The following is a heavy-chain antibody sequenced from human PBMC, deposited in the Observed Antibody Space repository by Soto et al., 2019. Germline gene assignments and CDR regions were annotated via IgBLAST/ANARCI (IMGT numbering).Heavy chain of an antibody. CDR2: IRHDETSK. CDR1: GFTFSNYN. CDR3: ARDDYGPDY. Sequence: QVQLVESVGGVVQPGRSLRLSCAASGFTFSNYNMHWVRQAPGKGLEWVALIRHDETSKFYADSVKGRFTISRDNSKNTLYLQINSLGADDTAVYYCARDDYGPDYWGQGTLVTVSS. D-gene: IGHD3-10*01. J-gene: IGHJ4*02. V-gene: IGHV3-33*01.